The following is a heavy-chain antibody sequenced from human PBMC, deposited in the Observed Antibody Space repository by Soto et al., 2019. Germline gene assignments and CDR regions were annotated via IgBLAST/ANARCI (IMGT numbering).Heavy chain of an antibody. Sequence: QVQLVESGGGVVQPGRSLRLSCAASGFTFSNFAMYWVRQAPGKGLEWVTVISYDGSHKYYADSVKGRFTISRDNSKNTLYLQMNNLRAEDSAMYFCARDYSYQRAMDVWGQGTTVTVSS. J-gene: IGHJ6*02. CDR3: ARDYSYQRAMDV. CDR2: ISYDGSHK. D-gene: IGHD2-15*01. V-gene: IGHV3-30-3*01. CDR1: GFTFSNFA.